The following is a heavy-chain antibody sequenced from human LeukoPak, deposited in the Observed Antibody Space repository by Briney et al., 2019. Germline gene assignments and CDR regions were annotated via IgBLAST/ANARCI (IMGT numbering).Heavy chain of an antibody. V-gene: IGHV5-51*01. J-gene: IGHJ4*02. D-gene: IGHD2-15*01. CDR2: IYPGDSDT. CDR1: GYSFTSYW. CDR3: ARGLRGYCSGGSCYSRLFDY. Sequence: GESLKISRKGSGYSFTSYWIGWVRQMPGKGLEWMGIIYPGDSDTRYSPSFQGQVTISADKSISTAYLQWGSLKASDTAMYYCARGLRGYCSGGSCYSRLFDYWGQGTLVTVSS.